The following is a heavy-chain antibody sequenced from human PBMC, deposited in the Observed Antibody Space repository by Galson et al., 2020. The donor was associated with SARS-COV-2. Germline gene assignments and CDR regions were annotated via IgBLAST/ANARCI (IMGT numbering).Heavy chain of an antibody. CDR2: TYYSGRG. Sequence: SETLSLTCSVSGGSISSSNYYRGWVRQPPGKGLEWIGSTYYSGRGYYNPSLTSRLTISVDTSKNQFFMKLTSVTAADTAVYYCARQILTGYYSFYYFDYWGQGALITVSS. D-gene: IGHD3-9*01. CDR3: ARQILTGYYSFYYFDY. J-gene: IGHJ4*02. V-gene: IGHV4-39*01. CDR1: GGSISSSNYY.